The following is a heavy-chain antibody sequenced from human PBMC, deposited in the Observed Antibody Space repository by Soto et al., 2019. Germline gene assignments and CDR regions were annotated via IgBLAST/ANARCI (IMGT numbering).Heavy chain of an antibody. CDR2: INGGNGNT. V-gene: IGHV1-3*01. CDR3: ARAVDSSSWYWFDY. D-gene: IGHD6-13*01. J-gene: IGHJ4*02. CDR1: GYTFSSHA. Sequence: ASVKVSCKASGYTFSSHATHWVRQAPGQRLEWMGWINGGNGNTKYSQKFQGRVTITRDTSASTAYMELSSLRSEDTAVYYCARAVDSSSWYWFDYWGQGTLVTVSS.